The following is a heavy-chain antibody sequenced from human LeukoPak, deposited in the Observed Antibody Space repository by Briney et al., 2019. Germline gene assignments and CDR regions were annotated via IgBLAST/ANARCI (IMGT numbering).Heavy chain of an antibody. CDR2: IYHSGST. Sequence: PSQTLSLTCAVSGGSISSGGYSWSWIRQPPGKGLEWIGYIYHSGSTHYNPSLKSRVTISVDRSKNQFSLKLSSVTAAGTAVYYCARLDCGGDCYPTYWGQGTLVTVSS. CDR1: GGSISSGGYS. V-gene: IGHV4-30-2*01. D-gene: IGHD2-21*02. J-gene: IGHJ4*02. CDR3: ARLDCGGDCYPTY.